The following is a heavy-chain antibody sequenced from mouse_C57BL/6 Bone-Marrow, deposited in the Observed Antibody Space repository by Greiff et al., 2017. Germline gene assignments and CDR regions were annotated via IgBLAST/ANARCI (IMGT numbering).Heavy chain of an antibody. D-gene: IGHD1-1*02. CDR1: GFSFNTYA. V-gene: IGHV10-1*01. CDR3: VRHGPLYGLYAMDY. Sequence: EVKLVESGGGLVQPKGSLKLSCAASGFSFNTYAMNWVRQAPGKGLEWVASIRSKSNNYATYYADSVKDRFTISRDDSESMLYLQMNNLKTEDTAMYYCVRHGPLYGLYAMDYWGQGTSVTVSS. CDR2: IRSKSNNYAT. J-gene: IGHJ4*01.